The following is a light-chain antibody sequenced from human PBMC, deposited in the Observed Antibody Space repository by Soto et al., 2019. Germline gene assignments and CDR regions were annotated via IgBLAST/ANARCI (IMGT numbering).Light chain of an antibody. CDR2: EVT. V-gene: IGLV2-14*03. CDR1: SSDVGGYNY. CDR3: GSYTSSNTLV. Sequence: QSALTQPASVSGSPGQSITISCTGTSSDVGGYNYVSWYQQHPGKAPKLLIYEVTYRPSGVSNRFSGSKSGNTASLTISGLQAEDEGDYFCGSYTSSNTLVFGTGTKLTVL. J-gene: IGLJ1*01.